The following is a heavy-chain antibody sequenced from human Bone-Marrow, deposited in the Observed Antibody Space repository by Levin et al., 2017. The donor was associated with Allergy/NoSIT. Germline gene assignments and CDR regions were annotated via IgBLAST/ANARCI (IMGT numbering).Heavy chain of an antibody. V-gene: IGHV4-61*01. CDR1: GGSVSSGSYY. J-gene: IGHJ4*02. Sequence: MSSETLSLTCTVSGGSVSSGSYYWSWIRQPPGKGLEWIGYIYYSGSTNYNPSLKSRVTISVDTSKNQFSLKLSSVTAADTAVYYCARGIGYRWLPSSGWEFDYWGQGTLVTVSS. D-gene: IGHD5-24*01. CDR3: ARGIGYRWLPSSGWEFDY. CDR2: IYYSGST.